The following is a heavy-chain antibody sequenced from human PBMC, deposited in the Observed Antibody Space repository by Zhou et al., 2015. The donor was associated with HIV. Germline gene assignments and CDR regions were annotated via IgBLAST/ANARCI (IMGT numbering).Heavy chain of an antibody. J-gene: IGHJ4*02. Sequence: VQLVESGGGVVQPGRSLRLSCAASGFTFSNYVMDWVRQAPGKGLEYVSTISSNGGSTYYANSVRGRFTISRDNSKNTVYLQMGSLTAEDVAIYYCARGAGSGGDCCPIDYWGQGVLVTVSS. V-gene: IGHV3-64*01. CDR3: ARGAGSGGDCCPIDY. CDR2: ISSNGGST. D-gene: IGHD2-21*01. CDR1: GFTFSNYV.